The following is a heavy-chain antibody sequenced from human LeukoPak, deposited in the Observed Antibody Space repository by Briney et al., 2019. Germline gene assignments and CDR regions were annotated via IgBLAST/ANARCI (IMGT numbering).Heavy chain of an antibody. Sequence: GGSLRLSCAASGFTFINYNMNWVRQAPGKGLEWVSSVSSSSAYIYYADSVKGRFTISRDNAKNSLYLQMNSLRAEDTAVYYCARDHDYGDYKTDYWGQGTLVTVSS. CDR2: VSSSSAYI. CDR1: GFTFINYN. CDR3: ARDHDYGDYKTDY. J-gene: IGHJ4*02. D-gene: IGHD4-17*01. V-gene: IGHV3-21*01.